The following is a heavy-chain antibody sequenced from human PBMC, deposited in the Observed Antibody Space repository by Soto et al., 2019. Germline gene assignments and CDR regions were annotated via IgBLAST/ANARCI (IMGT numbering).Heavy chain of an antibody. J-gene: IGHJ4*02. CDR1: GDTFTSNG. V-gene: IGHV1-18*04. CDR2: ISIYNGNT. CDR3: ARAPGSSARPLVFDY. Sequence: QVQVVQSGAEVKRPGASVKDSCKASGDTFTSNGISWVRQAPGHGLEWLAWISIYNGNTQYAQKVQGRVTMTTDTSTNTAYMELRSLRSDATAVYYCARAPGSSARPLVFDYWGQGTLVTVS. D-gene: IGHD6-6*01.